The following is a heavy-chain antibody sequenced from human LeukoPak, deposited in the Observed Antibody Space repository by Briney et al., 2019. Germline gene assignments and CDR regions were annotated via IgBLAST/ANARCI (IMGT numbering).Heavy chain of an antibody. V-gene: IGHV3-30*18. CDR2: ISYDGGIK. CDR3: AKRIQSAMATGY. Sequence: GRSLRLSCAASGFTFSRYGIHWVRQAPGKGLEWVAVISYDGGIKYYADSVKGRFTISRDNSKNTLYLEMNSLGAEDTAVYYCAKRIQSAMATGYWGQGTLVTVSS. J-gene: IGHJ4*02. D-gene: IGHD5-18*01. CDR1: GFTFSRYG.